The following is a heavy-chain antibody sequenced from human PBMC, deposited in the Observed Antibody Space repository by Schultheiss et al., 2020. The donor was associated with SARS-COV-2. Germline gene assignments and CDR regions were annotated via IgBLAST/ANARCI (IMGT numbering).Heavy chain of an antibody. D-gene: IGHD4-23*01. CDR3: TSRVVTLDY. Sequence: GESLKISCAASGFTFSSYGMHWVRQAPGKGLEWVGRIKSKANSYATAYAASVKGRFTISRDDSKNTAYLQMNSLKTEDTAVYYCTSRVVTLDYWGQGTLVTVSS. V-gene: IGHV3-73*01. CDR2: IKSKANSYAT. CDR1: GFTFSSYG. J-gene: IGHJ4*02.